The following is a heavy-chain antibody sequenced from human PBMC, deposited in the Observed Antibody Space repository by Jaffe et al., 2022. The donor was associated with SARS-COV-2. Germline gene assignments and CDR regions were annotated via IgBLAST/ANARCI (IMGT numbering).Heavy chain of an antibody. CDR2: ISINGEST. D-gene: IGHD3-22*01. CDR3: AKEWDDYDRNHYGY. V-gene: IGHV3-23*04. J-gene: IGHJ4*02. CDR1: GLTLSNYD. Sequence: EVQVVESGGGLVQPGGSLRLSCAASGLTLSNYDMSWVRQAPGTGLQWVATISINGESTYYAESVKGRFTISRDNSENTLHLQMNSLRGEDTALYYCAKEWDDYDRNHYGYWGQGTLVTVSS.